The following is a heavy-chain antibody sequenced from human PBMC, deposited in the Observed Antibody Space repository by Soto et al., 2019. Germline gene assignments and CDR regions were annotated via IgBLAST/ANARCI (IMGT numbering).Heavy chain of an antibody. V-gene: IGHV3-74*01. CDR2: ISGAGSTT. Sequence: QLLESGGGLVQPGGSLRLSCAATGFPFNTYWMHWVRHTPGKGLDWVSRISGAGSTTYYADSVTGRVTVSRANAKNTLHLHRSGLSADDRAVYFCAREYYGLLTGYYTDFWGQGALVSVSS. J-gene: IGHJ4*02. CDR3: AREYYGLLTGYYTDF. D-gene: IGHD3-9*01. CDR1: GFPFNTYW.